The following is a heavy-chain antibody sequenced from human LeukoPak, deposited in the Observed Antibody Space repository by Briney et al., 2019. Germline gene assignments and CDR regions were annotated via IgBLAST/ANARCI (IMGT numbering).Heavy chain of an antibody. CDR1: GYTFTSYY. CDR3: ARGYYDFWRAPKHFDY. CDR2: INPSGGST. Sequence: ASVKVSCKASGYTFTSYYMHWVRQAPGQGLEWMGIINPSGGSTSYAQKFQGRVTMTRDTSTSTVYMELSSLRSDDTAVYYCARGYYDFWRAPKHFDYWGQGTLVTVSS. V-gene: IGHV1-46*01. J-gene: IGHJ4*02. D-gene: IGHD3-3*01.